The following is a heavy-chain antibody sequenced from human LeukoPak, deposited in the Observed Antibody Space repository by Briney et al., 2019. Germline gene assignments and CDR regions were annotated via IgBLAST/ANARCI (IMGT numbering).Heavy chain of an antibody. CDR2: INPNSGGT. D-gene: IGHD6-6*01. CDR1: GYAFTGYY. CDR3: AVWGGAAPKVGYYYYYYMDV. V-gene: IGHV1-2*02. J-gene: IGHJ6*03. Sequence: ASVKVSCKASGYAFTGYYMHWVRQAPGQGLEWMGWINPNSGGTNYAQKFQGRVTITADESTSTAYMELSSLRSEDTAVYYCAVWGGAAPKVGYYYYYYMDVWGKGTTVTVSS.